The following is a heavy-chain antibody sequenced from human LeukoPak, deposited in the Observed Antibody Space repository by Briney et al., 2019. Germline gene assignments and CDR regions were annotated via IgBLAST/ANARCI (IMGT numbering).Heavy chain of an antibody. D-gene: IGHD1-26*01. CDR1: GFTFSNAW. V-gene: IGHV3-15*01. Sequence: PAGSLRLSCAASGFTFSNAWMSWVRQAPGKGLEWVGRIKSKTDGGTTDYATPGKSRFTISREDSKNTQHLQMNSLKTAGTSFYYCIIVEWELLGFDYWGQGTLVTVSS. J-gene: IGHJ4*02. CDR2: IKSKTDGGTT. CDR3: IIVEWELLGFDY.